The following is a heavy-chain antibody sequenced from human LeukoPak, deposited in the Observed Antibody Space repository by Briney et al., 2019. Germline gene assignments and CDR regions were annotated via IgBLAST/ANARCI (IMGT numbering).Heavy chain of an antibody. J-gene: IGHJ4*02. V-gene: IGHV3-74*01. CDR2: INPDESRT. Sequence: GGSLRLSCAASGFSFGTYWMHWVRQTPGKGLVWVSRINPDESRTDYADSVKGRFTISRDNAKNTLYLQTNSLRAEDTAVYYCAREGGPYRPLDYSGQGTLVTVAS. CDR3: AREGGPYRPLDY. CDR1: GFSFGTYW.